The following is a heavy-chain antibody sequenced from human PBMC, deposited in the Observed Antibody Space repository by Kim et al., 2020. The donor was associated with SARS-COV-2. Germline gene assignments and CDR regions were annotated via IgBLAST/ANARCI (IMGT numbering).Heavy chain of an antibody. V-gene: IGHV3-30*03. CDR3: AILSSTSTSDY. CDR1: GFIFSTYG. D-gene: IGHD2-2*01. Sequence: GGSLRLSCAASGFIFSTYGIHWVRQAPGKGLEWVAHILYGGSNKYYADSVKGRFTISRDNPKNTLFLQMNSLRSEDTAIYYCAILSSTSTSDYWVQGTLV. J-gene: IGHJ4*02. CDR2: ILYGGSNK.